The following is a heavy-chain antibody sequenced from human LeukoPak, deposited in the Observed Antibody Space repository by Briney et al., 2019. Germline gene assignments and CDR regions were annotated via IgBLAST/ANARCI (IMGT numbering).Heavy chain of an antibody. CDR2: ISGSGGST. CDR3: AKAPFLAGTEVFYY. CDR1: GFTFSSYA. D-gene: IGHD6-13*01. V-gene: IGHV3-23*01. Sequence: GASLRLSCAAAGFTFSSYAMSWVRQAPGKGLEWVSAISGSGGSTYYADSVKGRFTISRDNSKNTLYLQMNSLRAEDTAVYYCAKAPFLAGTEVFYYWGQGTLVTVSS. J-gene: IGHJ4*02.